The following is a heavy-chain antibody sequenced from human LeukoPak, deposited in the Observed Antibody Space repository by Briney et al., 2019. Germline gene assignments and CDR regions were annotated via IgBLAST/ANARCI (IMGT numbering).Heavy chain of an antibody. CDR2: IISSSSFI. D-gene: IGHD4-17*01. CDR1: GRTFSSYS. V-gene: IGHV3-21*01. CDR3: ARGVRVPHDYGVPYFDY. Sequence: PGGCPRLSCAASGRTFSSYSMNWVRQAPGKGLQWGSSIISSSSFIYYADSVKGRFTISRDNAINPLYLQMNSLIADDTDVYYCARGVRVPHDYGVPYFDYWGQGTLVTVSS. J-gene: IGHJ4*02.